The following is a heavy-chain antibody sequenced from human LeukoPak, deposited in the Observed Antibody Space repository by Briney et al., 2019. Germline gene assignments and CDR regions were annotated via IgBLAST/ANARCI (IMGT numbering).Heavy chain of an antibody. J-gene: IGHJ4*02. V-gene: IGHV3-48*02. D-gene: IGHD3-10*01. CDR3: ARSNGGLLWFGELPSPLDY. CDR2: ISSSSSTI. Sequence: GGSLRLSCAASGFIFSSYSMNWVRQAPGKGLEWVSYISSSSSTIYYADSVKGRFTISRDNAKNSLYLQMNSLRDEDTAVYYCARSNGGLLWFGELPSPLDYWGQGTLVTVSS. CDR1: GFIFSSYS.